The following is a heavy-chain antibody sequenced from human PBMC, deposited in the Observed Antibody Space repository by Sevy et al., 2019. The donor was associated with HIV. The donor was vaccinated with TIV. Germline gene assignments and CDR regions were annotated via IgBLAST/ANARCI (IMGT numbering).Heavy chain of an antibody. CDR1: GFTFRTYS. V-gene: IGHV3-21*04. Sequence: GGSLRLSCAASGFTFRTYSMNWVRQGPGKGLEWVSSISSSSYYIYYADSVKGRFTISRDNSKNTLYLQMNSLRAEDTAVYYCAKAYSAVTTYYWGQGTLVTVSS. CDR2: ISSSSYYI. CDR3: AKAYSAVTTYY. D-gene: IGHD4-17*01. J-gene: IGHJ4*02.